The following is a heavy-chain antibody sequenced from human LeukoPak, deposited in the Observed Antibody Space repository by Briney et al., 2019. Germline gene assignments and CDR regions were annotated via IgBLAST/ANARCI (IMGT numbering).Heavy chain of an antibody. J-gene: IGHJ4*02. V-gene: IGHV3-23*01. Sequence: GGSLRLSCAASGFTFSSYAMSWVRQAPGKGLEWVSAISGSGGSTYYADSEKGRFTISRDNSKNTLYLQMNSLRAEDTAVYYCAKDLVDSSSWYRIVCFDYWGQGTLVTVSS. CDR1: GFTFSSYA. CDR2: ISGSGGST. D-gene: IGHD6-13*01. CDR3: AKDLVDSSSWYRIVCFDY.